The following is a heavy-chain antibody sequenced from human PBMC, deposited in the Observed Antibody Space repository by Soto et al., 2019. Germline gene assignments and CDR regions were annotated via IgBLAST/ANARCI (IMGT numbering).Heavy chain of an antibody. CDR2: ISAYNGNT. D-gene: IGHD6-13*01. Sequence: SVKVSCKASGYTFTSYGISWVRQAPGQGLEWMGWISAYNGNTNYAQKLQGRVTMTTDTSTSTAYMELRSLRSDDTAVYYCARDGAAAGPRAEYFQHWGQGTLVTVSS. CDR1: GYTFTSYG. CDR3: ARDGAAAGPRAEYFQH. J-gene: IGHJ1*01. V-gene: IGHV1-18*04.